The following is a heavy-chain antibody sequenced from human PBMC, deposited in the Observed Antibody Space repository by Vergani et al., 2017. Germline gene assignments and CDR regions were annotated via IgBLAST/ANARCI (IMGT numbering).Heavy chain of an antibody. D-gene: IGHD6-13*01. V-gene: IGHV4-31*03. CDR1: GDSISSGAYY. Sequence: QVQLQESGPGLVKPSQTLSLTCTVPGDSISSGAYYWSWLRQHPGKGLEWIGYIYYSGVTYYHPSLKRRVTISIDTSKNQFSLKLTALTAADTAVYYCARARGIEAACWYFDLWGRGTLVTVSS. CDR2: IYYSGVT. CDR3: ARARGIEAACWYFDL. J-gene: IGHJ2*01.